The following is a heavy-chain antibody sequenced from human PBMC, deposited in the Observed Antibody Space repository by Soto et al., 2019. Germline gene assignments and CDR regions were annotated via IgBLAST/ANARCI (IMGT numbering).Heavy chain of an antibody. D-gene: IGHD5-12*01. CDR1: GGSISSSSYY. J-gene: IGHJ3*02. CDR3: ARHGPSGYAQGNDAFDI. CDR2: IYYSGST. V-gene: IGHV4-39*01. Sequence: QLQLQESGPGLVKPSETLSLTCTVSGGSISSSSYYWGWIRQPPGKGLEWIGSIYYSGSTYYNPSLKSRVTISVDTSKNQFSLKLSSVTAADTAVYYCARHGPSGYAQGNDAFDIWGQGTMVTVSS.